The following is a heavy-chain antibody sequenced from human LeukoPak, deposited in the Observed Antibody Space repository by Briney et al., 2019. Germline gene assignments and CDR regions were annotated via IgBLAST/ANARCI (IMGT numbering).Heavy chain of an antibody. J-gene: IGHJ4*02. CDR1: GFSFSDSY. CDR2: INNNANIM. V-gene: IGHV3-11*01. CDR3: ARDPRYSYGSGSH. Sequence: GGSLRLSCAASGFSFSDSYMAWIRQAPGKGLNWVSYINNNANIMYYADSVKGRFTISRDNAKNSLSLQMNSLRAEDTAVYYCARDPRYSYGSGSHWGQGTLVTVSS. D-gene: IGHD5-18*01.